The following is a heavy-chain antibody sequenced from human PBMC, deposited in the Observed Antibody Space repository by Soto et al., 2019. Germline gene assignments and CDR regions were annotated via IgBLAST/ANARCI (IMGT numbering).Heavy chain of an antibody. CDR3: TRAGASDWNYVSTSS. CDR1: GYMFINYG. V-gene: IGHV1-18*01. Sequence: ASVKVSCKASGYMFINYGISWVRQPPGQGLEWMGWISVYNGKTNYAHKLQGRVTMTTDTSTSTAYMELRSLRSDDTAVYYCTRAGASDWNYVSTSSWGQGTLVTVSS. CDR2: ISVYNGKT. J-gene: IGHJ4*02. D-gene: IGHD1-7*01.